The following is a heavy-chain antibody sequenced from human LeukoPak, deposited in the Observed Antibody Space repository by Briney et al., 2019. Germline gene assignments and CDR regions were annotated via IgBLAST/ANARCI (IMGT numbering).Heavy chain of an antibody. Sequence: SETLSLTCTVSGGSISSSSYYWGWIRQPPGTGLVWIGSIHYSGSTYYNPSLKSRVFISVDTSKNQFSLKLSSVTAADTALYYCARSIPTDYGDFEDAFDIWGQGTMVTVSS. D-gene: IGHD4-17*01. J-gene: IGHJ3*02. V-gene: IGHV4-39*01. CDR3: ARSIPTDYGDFEDAFDI. CDR2: IHYSGST. CDR1: GGSISSSSYY.